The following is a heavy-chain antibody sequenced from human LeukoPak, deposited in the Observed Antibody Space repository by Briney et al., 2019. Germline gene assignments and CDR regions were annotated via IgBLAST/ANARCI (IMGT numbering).Heavy chain of an antibody. CDR3: ARGVYIAAAQYGY. J-gene: IGHJ4*02. Sequence: SETLSLTCAVYGGSFSGYYWSWMRQPPGKGRVGIGYIYYSGTTNYNPSLKSRVTISVDTSKNQFSLKLSSVTAADTAVYYCARGVYIAAAQYGYWGEGTLVTVSS. V-gene: IGHV4-59*01. D-gene: IGHD6-13*01. CDR1: GGSFSGYY. CDR2: IYYSGTT.